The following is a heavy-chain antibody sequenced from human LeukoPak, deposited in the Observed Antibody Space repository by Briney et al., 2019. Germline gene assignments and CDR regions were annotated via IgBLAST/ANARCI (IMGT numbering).Heavy chain of an antibody. CDR3: AKDPPLWFGESYGY. V-gene: IGHV3-23*01. CDR2: ISGSGGRT. Sequence: GGSLRLSCAASGFTFSSYGMSWVRQAPGKGLEWVSAISGSGGRTYYADSVKGRFTISRDNSKNTLYLQMNSLRAEDTAVYYCAKDPPLWFGESYGYWGQGTLVTVSS. J-gene: IGHJ4*02. D-gene: IGHD3-10*01. CDR1: GFTFSSYG.